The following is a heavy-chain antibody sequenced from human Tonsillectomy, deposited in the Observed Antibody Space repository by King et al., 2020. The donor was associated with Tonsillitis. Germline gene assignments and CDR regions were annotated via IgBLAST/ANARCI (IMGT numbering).Heavy chain of an antibody. CDR2: IYYSGST. CDR1: GGSISSSSFY. CDR3: ARHLSYSTATPFDF. D-gene: IGHD4-11*01. J-gene: IGHJ4*02. Sequence: LQLQESGPGLVKPSETLSLTCTVSGGSISSSSFYWGWIRQPPGKGLEWIGTIYYSGSTYYNPSLKSRVTISVDTSKNQFSLKLSSVTAADTAVYYCARHLSYSTATPFDFWGQGSLVTVSS. V-gene: IGHV4-39*01.